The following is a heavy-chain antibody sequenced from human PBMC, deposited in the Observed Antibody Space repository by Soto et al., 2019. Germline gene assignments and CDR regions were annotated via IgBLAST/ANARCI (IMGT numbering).Heavy chain of an antibody. CDR3: ARGGSGYTWFNEF. J-gene: IGHJ4*02. CDR2: IIPVFQTA. D-gene: IGHD3-22*01. Sequence: QEQLVQSGAEVKKPGCSVKVSCKASGGLFSSYPISWVRQVPGQGLEWIGGIIPVFQTAYYTQRFQGRVTITADESTNTAYMELSSLRSEDTAIYYCARGGSGYTWFNEFWGQGTLVTVSS. V-gene: IGHV1-69*01. CDR1: GGLFSSYP.